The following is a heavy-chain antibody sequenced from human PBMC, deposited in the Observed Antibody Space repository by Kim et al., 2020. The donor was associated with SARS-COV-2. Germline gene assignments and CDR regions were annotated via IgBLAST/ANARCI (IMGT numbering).Heavy chain of an antibody. V-gene: IGHV1-69*13. J-gene: IGHJ3*02. CDR2: IIPIFGTA. CDR1: GGTFSSYA. D-gene: IGHD3-22*01. CDR3: AREGTPYYYDSSGDAFDI. Sequence: SVKVSCKASGGTFSSYAISWVRQAPGQGLEWMGGIIPIFGTANYAQKFQGRVTITADESTSTAYMELSSLRSEDTAVYYCAREGTPYYYDSSGDAFDIWGQGTMVTVSS.